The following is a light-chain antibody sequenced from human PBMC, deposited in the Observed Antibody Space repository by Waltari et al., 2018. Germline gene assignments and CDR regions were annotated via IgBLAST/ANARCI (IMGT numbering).Light chain of an antibody. CDR3: VLYRGDAQWV. Sequence: QTVVTQEPSLTVSPGGTVTLTCASTPGQVISNCYPNWFQQKPGQATRALIYDTSKKQPRTPARVSGSLLGGKAALTLSGAQPEDEAEYYCVLYRGDAQWVFGGGTKLTVL. J-gene: IGLJ3*02. V-gene: IGLV7-43*01. CDR2: DTS. CDR1: PGQVISNCY.